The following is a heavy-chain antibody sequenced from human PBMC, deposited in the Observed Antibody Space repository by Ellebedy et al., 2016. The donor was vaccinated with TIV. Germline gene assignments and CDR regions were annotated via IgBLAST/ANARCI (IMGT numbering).Heavy chain of an antibody. CDR2: IKQDGSEK. CDR1: GFTFSSYW. J-gene: IGHJ4*02. V-gene: IGHV3-7*01. CDR3: ARDPIIVGATTSYFDY. Sequence: GESLKISCAASGFTFSSYWMSWVRQAPGKGLEWVANIKQDGSEKYYADSVKGRFTISRDNSKNTLYLQMNSLRAEDTAVYYCARDPIIVGATTSYFDYWGQGTLVTVSS. D-gene: IGHD1-26*01.